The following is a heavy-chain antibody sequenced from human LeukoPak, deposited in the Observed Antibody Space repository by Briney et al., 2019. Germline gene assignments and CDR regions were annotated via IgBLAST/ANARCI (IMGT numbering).Heavy chain of an antibody. CDR2: IYYSGTT. Sequence: SETLSLTCTVSGGSISSGDYYWSWIRQPPGKGLEWIGYIYYSGTTYYNPSLKSRVTISLDTSKNQFSLKLRSVTAADTAMYYCARAVVLYYDGSGYSTRFDYWGQGTLVTVSS. CDR1: GGSISSGDYY. J-gene: IGHJ4*02. V-gene: IGHV4-30-4*02. CDR3: ARAVVLYYDGSGYSTRFDY. D-gene: IGHD3-22*01.